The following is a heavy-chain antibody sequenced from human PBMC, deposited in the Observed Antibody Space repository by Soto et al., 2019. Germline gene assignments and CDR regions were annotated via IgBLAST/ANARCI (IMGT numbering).Heavy chain of an antibody. CDR1: GGTFNSYL. CDR2: IIPAFGTA. V-gene: IGHV1-69*06. CDR3: XRGLDQPPXXXXXXX. Sequence: QVQLVQSGAEVKNPGSSVKVSCKTSGGTFNSYLIDWVRQAPGQGLEWMGGIIPAFGTAKYAQKFQGRFTITADKSTTTAYMELRTLTSXXXXXXXXXRGLDQPPXXXXXXXWG. D-gene: IGHD2-2*01. J-gene: IGHJ5*01.